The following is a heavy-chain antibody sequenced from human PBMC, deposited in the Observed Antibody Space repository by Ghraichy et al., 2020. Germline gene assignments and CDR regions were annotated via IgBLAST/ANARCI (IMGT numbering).Heavy chain of an antibody. CDR2: INGGGDGT. CDR1: GFTFSNYG. J-gene: IGHJ4*02. CDR3: AKDLRVPGFITSWSFHY. V-gene: IGHV3-23*01. Sequence: GGSLRLSCAASGFTFSNYGMTWVRQAPGKGLEWVSAINGGGDGTYYADSVKGRFTISRDNSKNTLYLQMDSLRAEDTALYYCAKDLRVPGFITSWSFHYWGQGTLVTVSS. D-gene: IGHD6-13*01.